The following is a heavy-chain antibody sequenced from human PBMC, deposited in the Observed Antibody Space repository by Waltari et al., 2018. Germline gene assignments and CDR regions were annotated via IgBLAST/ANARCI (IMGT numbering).Heavy chain of an antibody. CDR1: GGSFNGYY. V-gene: IGHV4-34*04. J-gene: IGHJ6*02. CDR3: VRLEDCSGPGGNCYSGEIFAFDV. Sequence: QVQLQQWGAGLLQPSETLSLTCAVYGGSFNGYYWGWIRQPPGKGLEWIVEIKHNGNTNNKPSLRGPASFLVDTCKSQLSLKLNSGTAADTAVYYCVRLEDCSGPGGNCYSGEIFAFDVWGQGTKVTVSS. CDR2: IKHNGNT. D-gene: IGHD2-15*01.